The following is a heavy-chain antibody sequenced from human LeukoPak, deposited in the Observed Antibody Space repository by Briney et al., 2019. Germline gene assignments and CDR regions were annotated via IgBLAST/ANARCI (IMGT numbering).Heavy chain of an antibody. D-gene: IGHD3-22*01. Sequence: SQTLSLTCTASGGSISSGGYYWSWIRQHPGKGLEWIGYIYYSGSTYYNPSLKSRVTISVDTSKNQFSLKLSSATAADAAVYYCARVLRGSSGYYCDYWGQGTLVTVSS. CDR1: GGSISSGGYY. CDR3: ARVLRGSSGYYCDY. J-gene: IGHJ4*02. CDR2: IYYSGST. V-gene: IGHV4-31*03.